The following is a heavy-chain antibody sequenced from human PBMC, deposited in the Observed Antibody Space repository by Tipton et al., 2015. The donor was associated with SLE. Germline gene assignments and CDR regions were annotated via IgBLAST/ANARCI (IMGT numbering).Heavy chain of an antibody. J-gene: IGHJ4*02. CDR1: GGSISSHY. CDR3: ARGSLGYYDSSGYDY. CDR2: IYYSGST. D-gene: IGHD3-22*01. Sequence: TLSLTCTVSGGSISSHYWSWIRQPPGKGLEWIGSIYYSGSTYYNPSLKSRVTISVDTSKNQFSLKLSSVTAADTAVYYCARGSLGYYDSSGYDYWGQGTLVTVSS. V-gene: IGHV4-59*05.